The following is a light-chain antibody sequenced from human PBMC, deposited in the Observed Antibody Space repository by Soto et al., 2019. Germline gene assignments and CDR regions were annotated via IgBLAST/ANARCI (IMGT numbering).Light chain of an antibody. CDR1: QSITSY. CDR2: AAS. J-gene: IGKJ2*01. V-gene: IGKV1-39*01. Sequence: DIQMTQSPSSLSASVGDRVTITCRASQSITSYLNWHQQKPGKAPKLLIYAASSLQSGVPSRFSGSGSGTDFTLTISSVQPEDSATYYCQQSYSTPNTFGQGTKLEIK. CDR3: QQSYSTPNT.